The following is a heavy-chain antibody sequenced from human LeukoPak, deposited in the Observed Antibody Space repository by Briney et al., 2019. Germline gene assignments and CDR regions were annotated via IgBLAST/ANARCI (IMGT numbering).Heavy chain of an antibody. CDR2: IYYGGST. D-gene: IGHD3-3*01. Sequence: SETLSLTCTVSGGSISSYYWSWIRQPPGKGLEWIGYIYYGGSTNYNPSLKSRVTISVDTSKNQFSLKLSSVTAADTAVYYCATARAYYDFWSGYSTYYYMDVWSKGTTVTVSS. CDR1: GGSISSYY. V-gene: IGHV4-59*01. CDR3: ATARAYYDFWSGYSTYYYMDV. J-gene: IGHJ6*03.